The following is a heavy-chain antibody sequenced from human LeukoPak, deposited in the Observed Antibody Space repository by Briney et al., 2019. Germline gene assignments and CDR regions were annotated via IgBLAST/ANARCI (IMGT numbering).Heavy chain of an antibody. V-gene: IGHV3-30*04. CDR2: ISYDGSNK. Sequence: PGRSLRLSCAASGFTFSSYAMHWVRQAPGKGLEWVAVISYDGSNKYYADSVKGRFTISRDNSKNTLYLQMNSLRAEDTAVYYCARDRAAGPPTHFDYWGQGTLVTVSS. CDR1: GFTFSSYA. J-gene: IGHJ4*02. CDR3: ARDRAAGPPTHFDY. D-gene: IGHD6-13*01.